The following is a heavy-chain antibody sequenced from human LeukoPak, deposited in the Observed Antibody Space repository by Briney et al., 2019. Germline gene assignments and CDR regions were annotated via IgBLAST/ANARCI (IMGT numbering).Heavy chain of an antibody. V-gene: IGHV3-53*01. CDR2: IYSGGTT. CDR1: GFTVSSNY. CDR3: ARLYYYVSGTYYNYFDY. J-gene: IGHJ4*02. D-gene: IGHD3-10*01. Sequence: GGSLRLSCAASGFTVSSNYMTWVRQAPGKGLEWVSIIYSGGTTYYADSVKGRFTISRDNSKNTLYLQMNSLRAEDTAVYYCARLYYYVSGTYYNYFDYWGQGTLVSVSS.